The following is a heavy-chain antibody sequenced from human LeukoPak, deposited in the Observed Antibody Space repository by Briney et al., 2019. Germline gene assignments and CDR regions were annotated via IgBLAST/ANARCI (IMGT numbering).Heavy chain of an antibody. CDR1: GYSSTSSW. CDR3: ARHPSYTSVWPLDY. CDR2: IYLGDSET. V-gene: IGHV5-51*01. J-gene: IGHJ4*02. Sequence: GESLKISCKGSGYSSTSSWIGWVRQMPGKGLDWMGIIYLGDSETRYSPSFQGQVTISADKSINTAYLQWSSLKASDTAMYYCARHPSYTSVWPLDYWGQGTLVIVSS. D-gene: IGHD6-19*01.